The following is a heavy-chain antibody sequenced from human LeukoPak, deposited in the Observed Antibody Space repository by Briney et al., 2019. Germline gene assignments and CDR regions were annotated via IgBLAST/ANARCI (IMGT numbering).Heavy chain of an antibody. J-gene: IGHJ6*02. CDR1: GYTFTSYG. D-gene: IGHD2-15*01. Sequence: ASVKVSCKASGYTFTSYGISWVRQAPGQGLEWMGWISAYNGNTNYAQKLQGRVTMTTDTSTSTAYMELRSLRSDDTAVYYCCSGGSTYYYYGLDVWGQGTTVTVSS. CDR2: ISAYNGNT. CDR3: CSGGSTYYYYGLDV. V-gene: IGHV1-18*01.